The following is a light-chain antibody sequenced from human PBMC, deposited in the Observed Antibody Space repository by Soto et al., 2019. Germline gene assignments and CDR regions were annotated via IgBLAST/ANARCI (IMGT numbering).Light chain of an antibody. Sequence: ELVLTQSPGTLSLSPGERATLSCRASQSVSSSLAWYQQKPGLAPRLLIYDASNRATGIPARFSGSGSGTDFTLTISSLEPEDFAVYYCQQRSNWPLTFRGGTKVDIK. CDR1: QSVSSS. J-gene: IGKJ4*01. CDR2: DAS. V-gene: IGKV3-11*01. CDR3: QQRSNWPLT.